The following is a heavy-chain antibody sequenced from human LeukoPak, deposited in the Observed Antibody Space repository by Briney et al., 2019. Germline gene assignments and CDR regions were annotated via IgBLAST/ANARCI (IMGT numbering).Heavy chain of an antibody. J-gene: IGHJ6*03. Sequence: SETLSLTCTVSGGSISSGSYYWSWIRQPAGKGLEWIGRIYTSGSTNYNPSLKSRVTISVDTSKNQFSLKLSSVTAADTAVYYCAREWGRVVVTAPSVHMDVWGKGTTVTISS. CDR2: IYTSGST. D-gene: IGHD2-21*02. V-gene: IGHV4-61*02. CDR3: AREWGRVVVTAPSVHMDV. CDR1: GGSISSGSYY.